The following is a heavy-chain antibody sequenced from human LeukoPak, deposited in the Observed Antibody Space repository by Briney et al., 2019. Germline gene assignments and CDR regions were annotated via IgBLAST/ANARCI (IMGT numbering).Heavy chain of an antibody. D-gene: IGHD6-13*01. CDR1: GFTVSSNY. CDR3: ACGEAAADAFDI. CDR2: VYSCGST. Sequence: GGSLRLSCAASGFTVSSNYMSWVRQAPGKGLEWVSVVYSCGSTYYADSVKGRFTISRDNSKNTLYLQMNSLRAEDTAVYYCACGEAAADAFDIWGQGTMVTVSS. V-gene: IGHV3-53*05. J-gene: IGHJ3*02.